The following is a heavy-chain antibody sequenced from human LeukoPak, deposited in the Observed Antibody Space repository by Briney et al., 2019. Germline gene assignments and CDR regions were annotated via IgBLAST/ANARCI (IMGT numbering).Heavy chain of an antibody. J-gene: IGHJ4*02. D-gene: IGHD1-26*01. CDR3: AREWELPRAGGYYFDY. CDR1: AITFSTYA. Sequence: GGSLRLSCAASAITFSTYAMSWVRQAPGKGLECVSVISGGAGSTYYADSVKGRFTISRDNSKNTLYLQMNSLRAEDTAVYYCAREWELPRAGGYYFDYWGQGTLVTVSS. CDR2: ISGGAGST. V-gene: IGHV3-23*01.